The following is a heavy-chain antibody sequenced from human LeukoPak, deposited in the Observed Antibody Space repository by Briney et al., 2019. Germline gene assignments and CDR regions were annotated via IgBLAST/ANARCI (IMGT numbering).Heavy chain of an antibody. V-gene: IGHV3-21*01. CDR3: ARVRMVRGADAFDI. CDR1: GFTFSSYS. CDR2: ISSSSSYI. Sequence: GSLRLSCAASGFTFSSYSMNWVRQAPGKGLGWVSSISSSSSYIYYADSVKGRFTISRDNAKNSLYLQMNSLRAEDTAVYYCARVRMVRGADAFDIWGQGTMVTVSS. J-gene: IGHJ3*02. D-gene: IGHD3-10*01.